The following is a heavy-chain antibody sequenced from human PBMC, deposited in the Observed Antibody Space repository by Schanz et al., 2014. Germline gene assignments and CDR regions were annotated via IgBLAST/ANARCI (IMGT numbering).Heavy chain of an antibody. CDR2: INPSGGST. CDR1: GYTFTTYY. CDR3: ARAPVTVGPYHYYMDV. J-gene: IGHJ6*03. Sequence: QVQLVQSGAEVKKPGVSVKVSCKASGYTFTTYYIHWVRQAPGQGLEWMGIINPSGGSTSYAQKFQGRVTMTRDTSTSTGYMELRNVRYDDTAMYYCARAPVTVGPYHYYMDVWGKGTTVTVSS. V-gene: IGHV1-46*01. D-gene: IGHD4-17*01.